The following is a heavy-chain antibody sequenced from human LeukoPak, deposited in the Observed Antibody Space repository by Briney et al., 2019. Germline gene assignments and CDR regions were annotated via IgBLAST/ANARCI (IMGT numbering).Heavy chain of an antibody. CDR1: GFNFSNYW. J-gene: IGHJ4*02. CDR2: INYDGTTT. D-gene: IGHD5-12*01. CDR3: GSGRPRGNSGYAIDY. V-gene: IGHV3-74*01. Sequence: PGGSLRLSCAASGFNFSNYWMHWVRQAPGKGLVWISHINYDGTTTNYADSVKGRFTISRDNAKNTLYLQMNSLRAEDTAALYCGSGRPRGNSGYAIDYWGQGTPITVSS.